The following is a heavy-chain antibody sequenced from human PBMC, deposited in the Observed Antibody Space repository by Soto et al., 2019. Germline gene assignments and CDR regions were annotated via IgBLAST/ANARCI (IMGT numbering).Heavy chain of an antibody. CDR2: ISGRGGST. J-gene: IGHJ4*02. Sequence: EVQVLESGGGLVQPGGSLRLSCAASGFTFSSYAMSWVRQAPGKGLEWVSAISGRGGSTYYADSVKGRLSISRDNSKNTLYLQMNSLRAEDTAVYYCAKLSSPINDLAAAGPDYWGQGTLVTVSS. CDR3: AKLSSPINDLAAAGPDY. V-gene: IGHV3-23*01. CDR1: GFTFSSYA. D-gene: IGHD6-13*01.